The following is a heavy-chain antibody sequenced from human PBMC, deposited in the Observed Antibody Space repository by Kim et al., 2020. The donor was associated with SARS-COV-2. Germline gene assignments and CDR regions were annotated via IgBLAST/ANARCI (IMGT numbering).Heavy chain of an antibody. V-gene: IGHV4-31*02. Sequence: LKSGVTISVETSKNPFSLKLSSVTAADTAVYYCARLPNDYGDYDGRFDPWGQGTLVTVSS. CDR3: ARLPNDYGDYDGRFDP. J-gene: IGHJ5*02. D-gene: IGHD4-17*01.